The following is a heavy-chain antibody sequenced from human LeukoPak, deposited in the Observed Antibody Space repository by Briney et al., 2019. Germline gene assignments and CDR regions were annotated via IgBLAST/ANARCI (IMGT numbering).Heavy chain of an antibody. CDR2: MNPDGSVK. D-gene: IGHD1-14*01. CDR3: ARDPNHGALDI. J-gene: IGHJ3*02. CDR1: GFTFSGSW. V-gene: IGHV3-7*01. Sequence: GGSLRLSCAASGFTFSGSWMSWVRQAPGKGLEWVADMNPDGSVKFYVDSVKGRFTISRDNAKNSLYLLVDSLRAEDTAVYYCARDPNHGALDIWGQGTLVTVSS.